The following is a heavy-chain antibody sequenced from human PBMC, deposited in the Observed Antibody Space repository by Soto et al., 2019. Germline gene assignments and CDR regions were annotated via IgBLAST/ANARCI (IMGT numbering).Heavy chain of an antibody. CDR2: IKEDGSEE. CDR1: GFTFNTYW. D-gene: IGHD3-9*01. V-gene: IGHV3-7*01. Sequence: QLVESGGGLVQPGGSLRLSCATSGFTFNTYWMTWVRQAPGKGLEWVANIKEDGSEENYVDSVKGRFTISRDNGKNSLFLQMNRLRREDSAVYYCVRSFSFDWLLLTLDYWGQGTLVSVSS. J-gene: IGHJ4*02. CDR3: VRSFSFDWLLLTLDY.